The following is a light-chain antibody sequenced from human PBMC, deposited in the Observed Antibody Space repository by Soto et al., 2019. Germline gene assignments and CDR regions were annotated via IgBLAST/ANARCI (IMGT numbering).Light chain of an antibody. CDR3: QQYGSSLTWT. Sequence: EVLLTHSPGTVSLSPGERVTLSCRASQSVISNYLAWYQQRPGQAPRLLIYAASSRATGIPDRFSGSGSGTDFTISISSLEPEDFAVYYCQQYGSSLTWTFGQGTKVEMK. J-gene: IGKJ1*01. CDR2: AAS. CDR1: QSVISNY. V-gene: IGKV3-20*01.